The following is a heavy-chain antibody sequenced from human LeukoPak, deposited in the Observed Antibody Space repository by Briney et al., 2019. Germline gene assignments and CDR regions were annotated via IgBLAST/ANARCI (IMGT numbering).Heavy chain of an antibody. CDR3: ARHGTLFGVVVSR. CDR1: GGSISSSTYH. J-gene: IGHJ4*02. V-gene: IGHV4-39*01. D-gene: IGHD3-3*01. CDR2: IYSSGPT. Sequence: SEALSLTCSVSGGSISSSTYHWGWIRQPPGKGLEWIGSIYSSGPTHYNSSLKSRVTISADTSKNQFSLKLSSVTAAETARYYCARHGTLFGVVVSRWGQGTLVTVSS.